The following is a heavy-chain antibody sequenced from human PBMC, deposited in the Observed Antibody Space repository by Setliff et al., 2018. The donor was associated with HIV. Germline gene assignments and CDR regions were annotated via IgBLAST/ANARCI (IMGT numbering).Heavy chain of an antibody. V-gene: IGHV4-59*01. Sequence: KPSETMSLPCTVSGGSLSSYYWSWIQQPPGKGLEWLGYIYYSGSNNYNPYLKSRVTISVDTSRNHFPLQLISVTAADTAVYYCARESTYDYVWGIFRQWAFEIWGQGTLVTVSS. J-gene: IGHJ3*02. CDR1: GGSLSSYY. CDR3: ARESTYDYVWGIFRQWAFEI. CDR2: IYYSGSN. D-gene: IGHD3-16*01.